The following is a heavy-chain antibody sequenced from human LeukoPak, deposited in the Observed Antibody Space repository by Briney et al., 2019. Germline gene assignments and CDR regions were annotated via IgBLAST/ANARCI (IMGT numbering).Heavy chain of an antibody. V-gene: IGHV3-74*01. CDR2: INPDGRIT. D-gene: IGHD2-2*01. CDR1: GFTFSSYW. Sequence: GGSLRLSCAASGFTFSSYWMSWVRQAPGKGLVWVARINPDGRITNYADSVKGRFTISRDNAKNSLYLQMNSLRAEDTAVYYCARNLPAADYWGQGTLVTVSS. J-gene: IGHJ4*02. CDR3: ARNLPAADY.